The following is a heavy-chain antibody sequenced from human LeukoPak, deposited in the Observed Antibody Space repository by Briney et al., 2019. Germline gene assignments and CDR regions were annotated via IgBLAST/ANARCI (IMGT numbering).Heavy chain of an antibody. J-gene: IGHJ4*02. CDR1: RFTFSTYG. V-gene: IGHV3-23*01. CDR2: ISGSGGST. Sequence: GGSLRLSCAASRFTFSTYGMSWVRQAPGKGLEWVSSISGSGGSTYYADSVKGRFTISRDNSKNTLYLQMNSLRAEDTAVYYCAPGTGGYWGQGTLVTVSS. D-gene: IGHD1-1*01. CDR3: APGTGGY.